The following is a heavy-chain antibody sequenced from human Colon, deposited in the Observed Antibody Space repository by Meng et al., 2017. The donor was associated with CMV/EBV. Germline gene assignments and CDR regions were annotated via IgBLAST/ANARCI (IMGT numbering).Heavy chain of an antibody. Sequence: GGSLRLSCSASGFTFNTFGMHWVRQAPGKGLEWVAFIRYDGTKADYADSVTGRFTISRDNAKNSLHVQMTSLRPEDSAVYYCAKEFVLGTHLDHWGQGTLVTVSS. V-gene: IGHV3-30*02. J-gene: IGHJ4*02. CDR1: GFTFNTFG. CDR3: AKEFVLGTHLDH. D-gene: IGHD2-21*02. CDR2: IRYDGTKA.